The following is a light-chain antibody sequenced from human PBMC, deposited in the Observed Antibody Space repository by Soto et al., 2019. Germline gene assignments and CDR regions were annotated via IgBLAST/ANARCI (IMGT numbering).Light chain of an antibody. CDR2: RSS. CDR3: QQYYIYAT. J-gene: IGKJ1*01. V-gene: IGKV1-5*03. CDR1: QTISNY. Sequence: DIQMTQSPSTLSASVGDRVTITCRASQTISNYLTWYQQRPGKAPKLLGYRSSILQNGVPSRCSGSGSGTEFTITISSLQPDEFGIYSCQQYYIYATFGQGTRVEI.